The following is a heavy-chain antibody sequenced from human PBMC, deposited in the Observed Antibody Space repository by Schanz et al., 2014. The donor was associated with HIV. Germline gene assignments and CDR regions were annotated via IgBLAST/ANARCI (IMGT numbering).Heavy chain of an antibody. J-gene: IGHJ4*02. CDR2: MNPGSGNT. CDR1: GGTFSSYA. Sequence: QVPLVQSGAEVKKPGSSVKVSCKASGGTFSSYAISWVRQAPGQGLEWLGWMNPGSGNTGYAWKFQGRVTMTRDTSIRTAYMELSSLRSDDTAVYYCARNQYQMLPFDFWGQGTLVTVSS. V-gene: IGHV1-8*02. D-gene: IGHD2-15*01. CDR3: ARNQYQMLPFDF.